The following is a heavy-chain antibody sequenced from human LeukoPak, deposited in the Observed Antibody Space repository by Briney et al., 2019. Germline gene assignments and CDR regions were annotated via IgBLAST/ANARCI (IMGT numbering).Heavy chain of an antibody. CDR1: GSSMNLYS. J-gene: IGHJ4*02. CDR2: MYYSGTT. CDR3: ARQSLNPYNCSGGSCYYDGADY. V-gene: IGHV4-59*08. Sequence: PSETLSLTCSVSGSSMNLYSWNWIRQSPGKGLEWIAYMYYSGTTNYNPSLENRAAISLDLSRHQFFLRLNSVTAADTAVYYCARQSLNPYNCSGGSCYYDGADYWGQGTLVTVSS. D-gene: IGHD2-15*01.